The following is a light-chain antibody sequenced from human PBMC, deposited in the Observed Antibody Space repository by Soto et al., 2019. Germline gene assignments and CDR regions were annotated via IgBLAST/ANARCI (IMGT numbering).Light chain of an antibody. CDR2: GAS. Sequence: EIVFTQSPVKLALSPGERANLFCRASESISSSYLAWYQQKPGQAPRLLIYGASSRATGIPDRFSGSGSGTDFTLTISRLEPEDLAVYDGRQYGSSPPWTFGQGTKG. CDR1: ESISSSY. CDR3: RQYGSSPPWT. V-gene: IGKV3-20*01. J-gene: IGKJ1*01.